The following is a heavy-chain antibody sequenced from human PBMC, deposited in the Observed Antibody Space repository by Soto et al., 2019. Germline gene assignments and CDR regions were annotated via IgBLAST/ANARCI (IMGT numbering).Heavy chain of an antibody. D-gene: IGHD1-20*01. CDR2: ISYDGSNK. CDR1: GFTFSSYG. Sequence: PGGSLRLSCAASGFTFSSYGMHWVRQAPGKGLEWVAVISYDGSNKYYADSVKGRFTISRDNSKNTLYLQMNSLRAEDTAVYYCAKDGPYITSLSQPQHLYYYYGMDVWGQGTTVTVSS. J-gene: IGHJ6*02. CDR3: AKDGPYITSLSQPQHLYYYYGMDV. V-gene: IGHV3-30*18.